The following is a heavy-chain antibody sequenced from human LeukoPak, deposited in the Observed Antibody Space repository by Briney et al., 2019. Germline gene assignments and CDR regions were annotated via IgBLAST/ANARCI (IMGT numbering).Heavy chain of an antibody. D-gene: IGHD3-22*01. J-gene: IGHJ4*02. Sequence: GGSPRLSCAASGFTFSRYAMSWVRQSPGKGLEWVSAISGSGGNTYSADSVKGRCTVSRDNSKKTLFLQMNSLRAEDTAVYYCAKGMSATSGYLELEYWGQGTLVIVSS. CDR3: AKGMSATSGYLELEY. CDR2: ISGSGGNT. V-gene: IGHV3-23*01. CDR1: GFTFSRYA.